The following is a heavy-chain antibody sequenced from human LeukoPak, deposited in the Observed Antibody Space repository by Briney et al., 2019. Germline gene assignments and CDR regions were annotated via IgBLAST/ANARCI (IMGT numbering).Heavy chain of an antibody. CDR1: GDSVSSNGAA. D-gene: IGHD3-22*01. J-gene: IGHJ2*01. Sequence: SQTLSLTCAISGDSVSSNGAAWNWIRQSPSRGLEWLGRTYYRSKWYNDYAVSVKSRITINPDTSKNQFSLQLNSVTPEDTAVYYCARDRTYYYDSSGYSIDWYFDLWGRGTLVTVSS. CDR3: ARDRTYYYDSSGYSIDWYFDL. V-gene: IGHV6-1*01. CDR2: TYYRSKWYN.